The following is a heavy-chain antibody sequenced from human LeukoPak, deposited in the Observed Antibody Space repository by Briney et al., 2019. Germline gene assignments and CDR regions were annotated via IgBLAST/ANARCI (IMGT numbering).Heavy chain of an antibody. V-gene: IGHV4-4*07. CDR3: ARGTRTSTGYCFIDY. CDR1: GGSISSYY. D-gene: IGHD3-9*01. CDR2: IYSGYT. J-gene: IGHJ4*02. Sequence: SETLSLTCTVSGGSISSYYWSWIRQPAGKGLEWIGRIYSGYTNYNPSLKSRVTMSVDTSKNQFSLKLSSVTAADTAVYYCARGTRTSTGYCFIDYWGQGTLVTVSS.